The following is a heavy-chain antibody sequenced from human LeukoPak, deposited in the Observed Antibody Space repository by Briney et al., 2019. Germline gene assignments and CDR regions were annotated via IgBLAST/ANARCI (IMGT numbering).Heavy chain of an antibody. Sequence: GRSLRLSCAASGFTFSSYAMHWVRQAPGKGLEWVAVISYDGSNKYYADSVKGRFTISRDNSKNTLYLQMNSLRAEDTAVYYCARDRSGGKDYYVLMDVWGQGTTVTVPS. V-gene: IGHV3-30*04. CDR3: ARDRSGGKDYYVLMDV. CDR2: ISYDGSNK. CDR1: GFTFSSYA. D-gene: IGHD3-10*02. J-gene: IGHJ6*02.